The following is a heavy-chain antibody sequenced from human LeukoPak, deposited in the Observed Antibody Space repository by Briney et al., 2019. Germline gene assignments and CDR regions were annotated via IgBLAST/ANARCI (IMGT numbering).Heavy chain of an antibody. Sequence: SETQTLTCTLSGASISSQYWSWIRQPPGKGLEWIGYMSNSGSTNYNPSLKSRVTISVDTSKNQFSLNLSSVTAADTAVYYYAKDRCFEDWGQRTLVTVSS. CDR3: AKDRCFED. CDR2: MSNSGST. J-gene: IGHJ4*02. V-gene: IGHV4-59*11. CDR1: GASISSQY.